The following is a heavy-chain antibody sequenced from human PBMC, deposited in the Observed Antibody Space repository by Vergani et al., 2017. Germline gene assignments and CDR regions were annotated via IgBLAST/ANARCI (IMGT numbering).Heavy chain of an antibody. CDR3: ARVFNDWREYCSSTSCYTALDY. Sequence: QVQLVQSGAEVKKPGSSVKVSCKASGYTFTSYGISWVRQAPGQGLEWMGWISAYNGNTNYAQKLQGRVTMTTDTSTSTAYMELSSLRSEDTAVYYCARVFNDWREYCSSTSCYTALDYWGQGTLVTVSS. D-gene: IGHD2-2*02. CDR2: ISAYNGNT. V-gene: IGHV1-18*01. J-gene: IGHJ4*02. CDR1: GYTFTSYG.